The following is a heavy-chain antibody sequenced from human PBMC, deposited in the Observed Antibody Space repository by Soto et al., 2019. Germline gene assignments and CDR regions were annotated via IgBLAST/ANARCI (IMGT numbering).Heavy chain of an antibody. V-gene: IGHV5-51*01. J-gene: IGHJ4*02. D-gene: IGHD3-3*01. Sequence: PGESLNIACEGSGYNSWSYMIVWVRQTPGKGREWMGIIYPGDSETTYSPSFQGQVTISADTSMNTASLQWTSLKASDTATYFFARQRFYKKFYFDHWGQGTPVTVSS. CDR1: GYNSWSYM. CDR2: IYPGDSET. CDR3: ARQRFYKKFYFDH.